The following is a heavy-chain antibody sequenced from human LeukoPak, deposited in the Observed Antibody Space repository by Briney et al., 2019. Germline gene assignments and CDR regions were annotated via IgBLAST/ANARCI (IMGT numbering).Heavy chain of an antibody. J-gene: IGHJ4*02. V-gene: IGHV1-46*01. CDR1: GYTFTNYY. CDR2: INPSGGST. CDR3: ARDQEGFDY. Sequence: GASVKVSCKASGYTFTNYYMHWVRQAPGQGLEWMGIINPSGGSTSYAQEFQGKVTMTRDTSTTTVYMELSSLRSEDTAVYYCARDQEGFDYWGQGTLVTVSS.